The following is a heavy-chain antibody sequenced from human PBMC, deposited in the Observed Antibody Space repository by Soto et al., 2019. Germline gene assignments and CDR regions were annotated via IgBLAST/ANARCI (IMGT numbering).Heavy chain of an antibody. CDR2: IYYSGST. CDR1: GGSISSYY. CDR3: ARVPDYGDWGFWYFDL. Sequence: QVQLQESGPGLVKPSETLSLTCTVSGGSISSYYWSWIRQPPGKGLEWIGYIYYSGSTNYNPSLKSRVTISVDTSKNQFSLKLSSVTAADTAVYYCARVPDYGDWGFWYFDLWGRGTLVTVSS. J-gene: IGHJ2*01. V-gene: IGHV4-59*01. D-gene: IGHD4-17*01.